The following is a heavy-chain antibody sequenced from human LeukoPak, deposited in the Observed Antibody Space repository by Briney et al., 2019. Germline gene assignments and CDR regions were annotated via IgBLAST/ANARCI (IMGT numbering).Heavy chain of an antibody. J-gene: IGHJ4*02. Sequence: ASVKISCKXSGYTFTDYYMHWVQQAPGKGLEWMGLVDPEDGETIYAEKFQGRVTITADTSTDTAYMELSSLRSEDTAVYYCATDARRDSLFDYWGQGTLVTVSS. V-gene: IGHV1-69-2*01. CDR1: GYTFTDYY. CDR2: VDPEDGET. CDR3: ATDARRDSLFDY. D-gene: IGHD2-15*01.